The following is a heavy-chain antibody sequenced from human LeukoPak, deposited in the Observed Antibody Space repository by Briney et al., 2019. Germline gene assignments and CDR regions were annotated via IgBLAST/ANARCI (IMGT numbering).Heavy chain of an antibody. CDR3: ARDYHGSGSLTTFDY. V-gene: IGHV3-7*03. Sequence: GGSLILSCVASGFSFKSYWMNWVRQAPGKGLEWVASIKYDESEKYSVEGRFTISRDNAKNSLYLQIDSLRAGDTAMYYCARDYHGSGSLTTFDYWGQGTLVTVSS. CDR2: IKYDESEK. D-gene: IGHD3-10*01. CDR1: GFSFKSYW. J-gene: IGHJ4*02.